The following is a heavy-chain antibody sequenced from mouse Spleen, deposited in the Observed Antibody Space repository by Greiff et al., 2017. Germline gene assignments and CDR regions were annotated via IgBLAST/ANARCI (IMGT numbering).Heavy chain of an antibody. CDR1: GYTFTTYP. V-gene: IGHV1-47*01. D-gene: IGHD2-4*01. Sequence: QVQLKQSGAELVKPGASVKMSCKASGYTFTTYPIEWVKQNHGQSLEWIGNFHPYNDDTKYNEKFKGKATLTVEKSSSTVYLELSRLTSDDSAVYSCERRDDYDGSWFAYWGQGTLVTVSA. CDR3: ERRDDYDGSWFAY. J-gene: IGHJ3*01. CDR2: FHPYNDDT.